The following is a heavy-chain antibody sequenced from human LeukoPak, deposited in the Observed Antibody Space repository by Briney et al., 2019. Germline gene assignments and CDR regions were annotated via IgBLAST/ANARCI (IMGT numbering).Heavy chain of an antibody. CDR2: INHSGST. J-gene: IGHJ5*02. D-gene: IGHD3-10*01. CDR3: ARGGDITMVRGAPFDP. Sequence: SETLSLTCAVYGGSFSGYYWSWIRQPPGKGLEWIGEINHSGSTNYNPSLKGRVTISVDTSKNQFSLKLSSVTAADTAVYYCARGGDITMVRGAPFDPWGQGTLVTVSS. CDR1: GGSFSGYY. V-gene: IGHV4-34*01.